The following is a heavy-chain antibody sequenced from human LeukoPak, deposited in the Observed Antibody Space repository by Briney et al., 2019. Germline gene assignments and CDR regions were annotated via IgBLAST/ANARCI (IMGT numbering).Heavy chain of an antibody. CDR1: GYTFTSYG. V-gene: IGHV1-18*01. CDR3: ARAPINDFWSAYYDY. D-gene: IGHD3-3*01. J-gene: IGHJ4*02. Sequence: ASVKVSCKASGYTFTSYGISWVRQAPGQGLEWMGWISAYNGNTNYAQKVQGRVTMTTDTSTSTAYMELRSLRSDDTAVYYCARAPINDFWSAYYDYCGQGTLVTVSS. CDR2: ISAYNGNT.